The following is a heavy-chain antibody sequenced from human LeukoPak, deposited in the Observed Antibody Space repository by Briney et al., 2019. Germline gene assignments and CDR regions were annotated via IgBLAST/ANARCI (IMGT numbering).Heavy chain of an antibody. Sequence: SETLSLTCTVSGYSISSGYYWGWIRQPPGKGLEWIGSIYHSGSTYYNPSLKSRVTISVDTSKNQFSLKLSSVTAADTAVYYCARDERGIGYDSLTWGQGTLVTVSS. CDR2: IYHSGST. D-gene: IGHD3-22*01. V-gene: IGHV4-38-2*02. CDR1: GYSISSGYY. J-gene: IGHJ5*02. CDR3: ARDERGIGYDSLT.